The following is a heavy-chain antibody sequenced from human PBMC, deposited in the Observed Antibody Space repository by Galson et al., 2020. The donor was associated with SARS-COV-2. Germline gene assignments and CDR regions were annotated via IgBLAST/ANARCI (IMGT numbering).Heavy chain of an antibody. D-gene: IGHD6-13*01. CDR3: AKVSSSWYYYYGVYV. CDR2: ISYDGSNK. J-gene: IGHJ6*02. V-gene: IGHV3-30*18. CDR1: GFTFSSYG. Sequence: GGSLRLSCAASGFTFSSYGMHWVRQAPGNGLEWVAVISYDGSNKYYADSVKGRFTISRDNSKNTLYLQMNSLRAEDTAVYYCAKVSSSWYYYYGVYVWCQGTTVTVSS.